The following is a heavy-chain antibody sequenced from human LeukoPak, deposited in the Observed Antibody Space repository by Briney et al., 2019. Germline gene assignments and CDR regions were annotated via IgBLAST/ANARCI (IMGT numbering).Heavy chain of an antibody. D-gene: IGHD4-17*01. CDR3: ARDYGAGYNWFDP. J-gene: IGHJ5*02. Sequence: PSETLSLTCTVSGGSISSSSYYWGWIRQPPGKGLEWIGSIYYSGSTYYNPSLKSRVTISVDTSKNQFSLKLSSVTAADTAVYYCARDYGAGYNWFDPWGQGTLVTVSS. CDR2: IYYSGST. V-gene: IGHV4-39*07. CDR1: GGSISSSSYY.